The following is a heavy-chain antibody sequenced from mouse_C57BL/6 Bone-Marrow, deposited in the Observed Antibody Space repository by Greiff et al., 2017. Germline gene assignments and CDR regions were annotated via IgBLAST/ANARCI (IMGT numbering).Heavy chain of an antibody. V-gene: IGHV1-77*01. CDR3: AREDYYGSSRFDY. CDR1: GYTFTDYY. Sequence: VKLVESGAELVKPGASVKISCKASGYTFTDYYINWVKQRPGQGLEWIGKIGPGSGSTYHNEKFKGKATLTADKSSSTAYMQLSSLTSEDSAVYFCAREDYYGSSRFDYWGRGTTLTVSS. CDR2: IGPGSGST. J-gene: IGHJ2*01. D-gene: IGHD1-1*01.